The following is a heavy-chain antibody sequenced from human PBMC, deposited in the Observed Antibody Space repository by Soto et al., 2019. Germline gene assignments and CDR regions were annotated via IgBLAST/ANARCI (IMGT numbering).Heavy chain of an antibody. CDR1: GDSINNYY. CDR3: ANFCRTGAQRFTLSY. J-gene: IGHJ4*02. D-gene: IGHD3-3*01. Sequence: SETLSLTCTVSGDSINNYYWSWIRQPPGKRLEWIGYIYYTGSTTYNPSLESRVTMSVDTSKNQFSLKLSSVNAADTAVYYCANFCRTGAQRFTLSYSGRGT. V-gene: IGHV4-59*01. CDR2: IYYTGST.